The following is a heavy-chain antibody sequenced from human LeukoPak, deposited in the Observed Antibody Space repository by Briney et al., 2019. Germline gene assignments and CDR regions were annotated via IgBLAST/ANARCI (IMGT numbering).Heavy chain of an antibody. V-gene: IGHV1-18*01. CDR2: ISVYNGNT. Sequence: ASVKVSCKASGYTFTSYGISWVRQAPGQGLEWMGWISVYNGNTNYAQKLQGRVTMTTDTSTSTAYMELRSLRSDDTAVYYCARVEPYYYDSSGYYSDHWGQGTLVTVSS. D-gene: IGHD3-22*01. J-gene: IGHJ5*02. CDR3: ARVEPYYYDSSGYYSDH. CDR1: GYTFTSYG.